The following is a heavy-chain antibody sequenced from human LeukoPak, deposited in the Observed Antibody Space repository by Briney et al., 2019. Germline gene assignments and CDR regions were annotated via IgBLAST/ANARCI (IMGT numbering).Heavy chain of an antibody. J-gene: IGHJ5*02. Sequence: SETLPLTCTVSGGSISSSSYYWGWIRQPPGKGLEWIGYIYYSGSTYYNPSLKSRVTISVDTSKNQFSLKLSSVTAADTAVYYCARYCSGGSCSWFDPWGQGTLVTVSS. V-gene: IGHV4-31*03. CDR3: ARYCSGGSCSWFDP. CDR2: IYYSGST. CDR1: GGSISSSSYY. D-gene: IGHD2-15*01.